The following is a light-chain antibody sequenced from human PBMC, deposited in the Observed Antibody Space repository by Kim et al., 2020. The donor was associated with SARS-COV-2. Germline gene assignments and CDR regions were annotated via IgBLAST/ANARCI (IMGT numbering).Light chain of an antibody. V-gene: IGKV1-13*02. CDR2: DVS. CDR1: QGIGRS. CDR3: QHHNTYPGT. Sequence: SVGDRVTITCRASQGIGRSLAWYQQKPGKAPKLLIHDVSGLERGVPSRFSGSGSGTEFTLTISSLQPDDFATYYCQHHNTYPGTFGQGTQLEIK. J-gene: IGKJ5*01.